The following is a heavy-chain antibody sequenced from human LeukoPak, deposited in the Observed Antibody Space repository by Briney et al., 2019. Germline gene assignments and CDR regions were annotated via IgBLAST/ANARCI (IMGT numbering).Heavy chain of an antibody. CDR3: ARSSDNYYYYQYMDV. V-gene: IGHV3-21*01. CDR1: GFTFSSYS. D-gene: IGHD3-9*01. Sequence: GGSLRLSCAASGFTFSSYSINWVRQAPGKGLEWVSSISSSSSYIYYADSVRGRFTTSRDNAKNSLYLQLNSLRAEDTAVYYCARSSDNYYYYQYMDVWGKGTTVTVSS. CDR2: ISSSSSYI. J-gene: IGHJ6*03.